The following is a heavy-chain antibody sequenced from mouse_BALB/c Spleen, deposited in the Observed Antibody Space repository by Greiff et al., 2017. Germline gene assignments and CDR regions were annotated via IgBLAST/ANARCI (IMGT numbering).Heavy chain of an antibody. CDR3: ARIMGREGNYYAMDY. V-gene: IGHV5-12-2*01. CDR1: GFTFSSYT. D-gene: IGHD4-1*01. CDR2: ISNGGGST. Sequence: EVQVVESGGGLVQPGGSLKLSCAASGFTFSSYTMSWVRQTPEKRLEWVAYISNGGGSTYYPDTVKGRFTISRDNAKNTLYLKMSSLKAEDTAMYYCARIMGREGNYYAMDYWGQGTSVTVSS. J-gene: IGHJ4*01.